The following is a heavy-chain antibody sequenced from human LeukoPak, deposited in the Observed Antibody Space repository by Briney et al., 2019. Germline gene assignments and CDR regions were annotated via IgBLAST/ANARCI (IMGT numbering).Heavy chain of an antibody. CDR1: GYSISSGYY. V-gene: IGHV4-38-2*02. D-gene: IGHD3-9*01. J-gene: IGHJ3*02. CDR3: AADYDILTGYGEVSAFDI. CDR2: IYHSGST. Sequence: PSETLSLTCTVSGYSISSGYYWGWIRQPPGKGLEWIGSIYHSGSTYYNPSLKSRVTISVDTSKNQFSLKLSSVTAADTAVYYCAADYDILTGYGEVSAFDIWGQGTMVTVSS.